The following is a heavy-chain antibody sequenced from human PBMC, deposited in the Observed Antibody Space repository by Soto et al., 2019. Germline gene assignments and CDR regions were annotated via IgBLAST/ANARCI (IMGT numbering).Heavy chain of an antibody. CDR3: AKDGQKGVVGATKFDY. Sequence: EVQLLESGGGLVQPGGSPRLSCAASGFTFSSYAMSWVRQAPGKGLEWVSAISGSGGSTYYADSVKGRFTISRDNSKNTLYLQMNSLRAEDTAVYYCAKDGQKGVVGATKFDYWGQGTLVTVSS. J-gene: IGHJ4*02. D-gene: IGHD1-26*01. CDR2: ISGSGGST. V-gene: IGHV3-23*01. CDR1: GFTFSSYA.